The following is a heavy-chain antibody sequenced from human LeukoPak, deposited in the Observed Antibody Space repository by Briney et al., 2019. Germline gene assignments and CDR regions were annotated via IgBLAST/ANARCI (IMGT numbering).Heavy chain of an antibody. J-gene: IGHJ6*02. Sequence: GRSLRLSCAASGFTFSRYAMHWVRQAPCKGLDWVAVMSYDGSNKYYADSVKGRFTISRDNSKNTLYLQMNSLRAEDTAVYYCARALFVGAFYGMDVWGQGTTVTVSS. CDR2: MSYDGSNK. V-gene: IGHV3-30-3*01. CDR1: GFTFSRYA. D-gene: IGHD1-26*01. CDR3: ARALFVGAFYGMDV.